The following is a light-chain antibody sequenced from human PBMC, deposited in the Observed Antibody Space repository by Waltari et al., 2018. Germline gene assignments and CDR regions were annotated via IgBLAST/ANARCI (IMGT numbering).Light chain of an antibody. V-gene: IGKV3-15*01. CDR2: GAS. CDR1: QSVSSN. J-gene: IGKJ3*01. Sequence: EIVMTQSPATLSVSPGERATLSCRASQSVSSNLAWYQQKPVQAPSLLIYGASTRATGIPARFIGSGSGTEFTLTISSMQSEDVAVYYCQQYNNWPPFTFGPGTKVDIK. CDR3: QQYNNWPPFT.